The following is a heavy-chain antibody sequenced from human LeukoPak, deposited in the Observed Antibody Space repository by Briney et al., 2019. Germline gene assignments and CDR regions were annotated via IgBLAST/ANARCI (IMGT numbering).Heavy chain of an antibody. CDR3: ARDQAESSGFDY. CDR1: GFTFSSYG. CDR2: IWYDGSNK. D-gene: IGHD6-6*01. V-gene: IGHV3-33*01. Sequence: GRSLRLSCAASGFTFSSYGMHWVRQAPGKGLEWVAVIWYDGSNKYYADSVKGRFTISRDNSKNTLYLQMNSLGAEDTAVYYCARDQAESSGFDYWGQGTLVTVSS. J-gene: IGHJ4*02.